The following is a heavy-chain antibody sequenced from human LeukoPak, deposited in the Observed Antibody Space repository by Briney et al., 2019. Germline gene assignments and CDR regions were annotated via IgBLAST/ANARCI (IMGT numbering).Heavy chain of an antibody. CDR1: GYTFTGYY. CDR3: ARAGKYSSSRSYFDY. D-gene: IGHD6-6*01. Sequence: ASVKVSCKASGYTFTGYYMHWVRQAPGQGLEWMGRINPNSGGTNYAQKFQGRVTMTTDTSISTAYMELSRLRSDDTAVYYCARAGKYSSSRSYFDYWGQGTLVTVSS. J-gene: IGHJ4*02. V-gene: IGHV1-2*06. CDR2: INPNSGGT.